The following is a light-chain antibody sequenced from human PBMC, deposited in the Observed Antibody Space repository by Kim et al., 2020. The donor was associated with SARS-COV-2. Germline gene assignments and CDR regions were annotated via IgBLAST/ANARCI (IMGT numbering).Light chain of an antibody. Sequence: SASGGDRVTIPCRASQSISSYLNWYQQKPGKAPKLLIYAASSLQSGVPSRFSGSGSGTDFTLTISSLQPEDFASYYCQQSYSIPYTFGQGTKLEI. CDR2: AAS. CDR1: QSISSY. V-gene: IGKV1-39*01. CDR3: QQSYSIPYT. J-gene: IGKJ2*01.